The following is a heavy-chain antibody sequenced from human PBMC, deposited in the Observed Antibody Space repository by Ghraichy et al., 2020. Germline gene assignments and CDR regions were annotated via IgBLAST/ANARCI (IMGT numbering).Heavy chain of an antibody. J-gene: IGHJ3*02. CDR1: GFTFSSYS. V-gene: IGHV3-21*01. CDR3: ARELQRGPFYAFDI. D-gene: IGHD2/OR15-2a*01. CDR2: ISSSSSYI. Sequence: GGSLRLSCAASGFTFSSYSMNWVRQAPGKGLEWVSSISSSSSYIYYADSVKGRFTISRDNAKNSLYLQMNSLRAEDTAVYYCARELQRGPFYAFDIWGQGTMVTVSS.